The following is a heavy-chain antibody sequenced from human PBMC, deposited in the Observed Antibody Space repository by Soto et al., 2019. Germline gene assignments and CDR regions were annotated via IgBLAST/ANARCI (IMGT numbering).Heavy chain of an antibody. Sequence: QVQLVQSGAEVKKPGASVRVSCKASGYTFTNYNMDWVRQAPGQGLEWMGKISPSGDRTWYVQKLRDRITMTRDTSTSTDYMELSSLRSEDTAVYYCARDGGNYGDDDYWGQGTLVTVSS. V-gene: IGHV1-46*01. CDR3: ARDGGNYGDDDY. D-gene: IGHD4-17*01. CDR1: GYTFTNYN. CDR2: ISPSGDRT. J-gene: IGHJ4*02.